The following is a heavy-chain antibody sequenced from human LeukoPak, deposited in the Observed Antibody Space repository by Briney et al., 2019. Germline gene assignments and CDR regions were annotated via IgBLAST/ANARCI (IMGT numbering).Heavy chain of an antibody. CDR3: AREGASTSLDY. CDR1: GFTFSSYA. CDR2: ISYDGSNQ. V-gene: IGHV3-30-3*01. J-gene: IGHJ4*02. Sequence: GGSLRLSCAASGFTFSSYAMHWVRQAPGKGLEWVAVISYDGSNQFYADSVKGRFTISRDNSKNTLYLQMNSLRAEDTAVYYCAREGASTSLDYWGQGTLVTVSS. D-gene: IGHD3-16*01.